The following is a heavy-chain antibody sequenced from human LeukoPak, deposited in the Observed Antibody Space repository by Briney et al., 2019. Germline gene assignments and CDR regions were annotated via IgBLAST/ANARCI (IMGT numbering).Heavy chain of an antibody. CDR3: ARVPPGIVPDRFDP. J-gene: IGHJ5*02. CDR2: IYYSGST. Sequence: SETLSLTCTHSGGSISSYYWSWLRQPPGKGLERIGYIYYSGSTNYNPSLTSRVTISVDTSKNQFSLKLSSVTAADTAVYYCARVPPGIVPDRFDPWGQGTLVTVSS. V-gene: IGHV4-59*01. D-gene: IGHD2-2*01. CDR1: GGSISSYY.